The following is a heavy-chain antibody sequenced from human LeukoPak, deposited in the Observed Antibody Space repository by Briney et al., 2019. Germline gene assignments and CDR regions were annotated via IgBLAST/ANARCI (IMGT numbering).Heavy chain of an antibody. J-gene: IGHJ4*02. CDR1: GVILSSHG. V-gene: IGHV3-33*01. CDR2: TWSDGRSE. Sequence: GGSLRLSCVVSGVILSSHGMHWVRQAPGKRLEWLTFTWSDGRSEYYADSVKGRFSVSRDNSKNTVYLQIDSLRVEDTAVYYCARDRGNDYFDSWGQGTLVTVSS. CDR3: ARDRGNDYFDS.